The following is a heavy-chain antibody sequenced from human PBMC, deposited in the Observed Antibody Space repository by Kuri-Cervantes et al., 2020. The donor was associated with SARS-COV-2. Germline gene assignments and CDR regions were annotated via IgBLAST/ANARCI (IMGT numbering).Heavy chain of an antibody. Sequence: SVKVSCKASGGTFSNYAISWVRQAPGQGLEWMGRIIPILAIANYAQKFQGRVTITADKSTSTAYMDMSSLRSEDTAVYYCARGLYCSSTRCYTYYYYGMDVWGQGTTVTVSS. J-gene: IGHJ6*02. V-gene: IGHV1-69*04. CDR1: GGTFSNYA. CDR3: ARGLYCSSTRCYTYYYYGMDV. CDR2: IIPILAIA. D-gene: IGHD2-2*02.